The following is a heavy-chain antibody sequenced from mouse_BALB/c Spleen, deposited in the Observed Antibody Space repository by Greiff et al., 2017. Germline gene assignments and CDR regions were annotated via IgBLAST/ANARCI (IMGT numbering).Heavy chain of an antibody. CDR1: GFSLTSYG. CDR2: IWSGGST. V-gene: IGHV2-2*02. CDR3: ARRSGNHGGFAY. D-gene: IGHD2-1*01. J-gene: IGHJ3*01. Sequence: VMLVESGPGLVQPSQSLSITCTVSGFSLTSYGVHWVRQSPGKGLEWLGVIWSGGSTDYNAAFISRLSISKDNSKSQVFFKMNSLQANDTAIYYCARRSGNHGGFAYWGQGTLVTVSA.